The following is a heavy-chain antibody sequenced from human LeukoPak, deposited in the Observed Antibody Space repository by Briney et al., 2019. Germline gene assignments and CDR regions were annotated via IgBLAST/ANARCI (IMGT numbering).Heavy chain of an antibody. CDR3: ARETSYYDILTNLSRALDA. Sequence: GGSLRLSCAASGFAFSSYAMQWVRQAPGKGLEWVAVISYDGSSKYHADSVKGRFTISRDNSKNTLYLQMNSLRAEDTAVYYCARETSYYDILTNLSRALDAWGQGTTVIVS. D-gene: IGHD3-9*01. CDR2: ISYDGSSK. J-gene: IGHJ6*02. V-gene: IGHV3-30*04. CDR1: GFAFSSYA.